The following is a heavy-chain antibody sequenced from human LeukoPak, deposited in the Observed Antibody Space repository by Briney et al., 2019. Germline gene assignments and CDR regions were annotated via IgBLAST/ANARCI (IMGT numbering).Heavy chain of an antibody. V-gene: IGHV3-53*01. J-gene: IGHJ4*02. D-gene: IGHD6-19*01. Sequence: GGSLRLSCAASGFTVSDNYMNWVRQAPGKGLVWVSVTFSGGGGTFYADSVKGGFTVSRDNSKNTLYLQMNGLRVEDTAVYYCARDGGSGWYEVWGQGTLVTVSS. CDR3: ARDGGSGWYEV. CDR2: TFSGGGGT. CDR1: GFTVSDNY.